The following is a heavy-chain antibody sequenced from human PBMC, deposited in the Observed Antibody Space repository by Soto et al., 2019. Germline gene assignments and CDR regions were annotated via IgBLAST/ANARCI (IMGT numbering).Heavy chain of an antibody. CDR1: GFTFSSYG. Sequence: AGGSLRLSCAASGFTFSSYGMHWVRQAPGKGLEWVAVISYDGSNKYYADSVKGRFTISRDNSKNTLYLQMNSLRAEDTAVYYCAKDDFWSGFGVDVWGQGATVTVSS. V-gene: IGHV3-30*18. J-gene: IGHJ6*02. CDR2: ISYDGSNK. D-gene: IGHD3-3*01. CDR3: AKDDFWSGFGVDV.